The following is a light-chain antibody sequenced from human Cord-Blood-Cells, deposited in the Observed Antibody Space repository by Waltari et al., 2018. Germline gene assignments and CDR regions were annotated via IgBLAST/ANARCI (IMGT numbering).Light chain of an antibody. J-gene: IGKJ2*01. V-gene: IGKV1-5*01. CDR3: QQYNSYSYT. Sequence: DIQMTQSPSTLSASVGDRVTITCRASQSISSWLAWYQQKPGKAPKLLIYDASSLESGVPTRCSGSGSETEFTLTISSLHPDYFATYYCQQYNSYSYTFGQGTKLEIK. CDR2: DAS. CDR1: QSISSW.